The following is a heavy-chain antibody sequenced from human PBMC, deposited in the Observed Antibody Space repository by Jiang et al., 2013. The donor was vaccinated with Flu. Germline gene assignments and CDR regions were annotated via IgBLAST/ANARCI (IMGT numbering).Heavy chain of an antibody. CDR3: ARAPLTTYYYYGMDV. J-gene: IGHJ6*02. V-gene: IGHV3-33*05. CDR1: GFTFSSYG. CDR2: ISYDGSNK. D-gene: IGHD4-11*01. Sequence: LSCAASGFTFSSYGMHWVRQAPGKGLEWVAVISYDGSNKYYADSVKGRFTISRDNSKNTLYLQMNSLRAEDTAVYYCARAPLTTYYYYGMDVWGQGTTVTVSS.